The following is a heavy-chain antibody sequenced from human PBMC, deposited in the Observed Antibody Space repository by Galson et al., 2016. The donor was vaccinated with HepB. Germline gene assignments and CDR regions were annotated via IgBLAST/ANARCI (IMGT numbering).Heavy chain of an antibody. Sequence: LSLTCTVSGGSISSADYYWSWIRQPPGKGLEWIGYIYYSGSTYYNPSLKSRVTISVDTSTKQFSLKLSSVTAADTAVYYCASSRLYDAFDIWGQGTMVTVSP. CDR2: IYYSGST. CDR3: ASSRLYDAFDI. D-gene: IGHD2-2*01. CDR1: GGSISSADYY. V-gene: IGHV4-30-4*01. J-gene: IGHJ3*02.